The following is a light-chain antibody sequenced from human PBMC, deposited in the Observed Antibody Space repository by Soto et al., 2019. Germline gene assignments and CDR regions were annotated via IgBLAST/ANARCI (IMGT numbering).Light chain of an antibody. J-gene: IGKJ2*01. CDR3: LLYFSPDRYT. V-gene: IGKV3-20*01. CDR1: QSVTSSH. Sequence: EIVLTQTPGTLSLSPGERATLSCRASQSVTSSHLAWYQQKPGQAPRLLIYGASTRATGIPDRFSGSGSDTDFSPTIRSRDPEDFAMYYCLLYFSPDRYTFGPGTKVQIK. CDR2: GAS.